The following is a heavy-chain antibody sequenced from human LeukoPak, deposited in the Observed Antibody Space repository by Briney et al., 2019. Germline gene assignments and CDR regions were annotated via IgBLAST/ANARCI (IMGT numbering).Heavy chain of an antibody. J-gene: IGHJ4*02. CDR1: GFTFSSYS. CDR3: ARDLGSGWYGGHGY. D-gene: IGHD6-19*01. Sequence: GGSLRLSCAASGFTFSSYSMNCVRQAPGKGLEWVSYISSSSNTIYYADSVKGRFTISRDNAKNSLYLQMDSLRDEDTAVYYCARDLGSGWYGGHGYWGQGTLVTVSS. CDR2: ISSSSNTI. V-gene: IGHV3-48*02.